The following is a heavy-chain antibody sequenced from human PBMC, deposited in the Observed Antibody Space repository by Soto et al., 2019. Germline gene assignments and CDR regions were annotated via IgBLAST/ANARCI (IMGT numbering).Heavy chain of an antibody. D-gene: IGHD4-17*01. V-gene: IGHV3-30-3*01. J-gene: IGHJ6*02. CDR2: ISFDGTKK. CDR3: AREDDYGYRYINYGLDV. CDR1: GFTFNVYA. Sequence: GSLRLSCAASGFTFNVYALHWVRQAPGKGLEWVAVISFDGTKKYYSDSVKGRFTISRDNLKNTLYLQMNNLRVEDAALYFCAREDDYGYRYINYGLDVWGQGTTVTVSS.